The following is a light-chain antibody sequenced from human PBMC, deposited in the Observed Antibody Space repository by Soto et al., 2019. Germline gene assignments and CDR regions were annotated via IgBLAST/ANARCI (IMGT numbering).Light chain of an antibody. Sequence: SYDLTQPPSVSVSPGQTARITCSGDALPKKFAFWYQQKSGQAPLLVIFEDTKRPSGIPERFSGSTSGTMATLTISGAQVEDEADYYCYSTDDETKGVFGGGTKVTVL. CDR1: ALPKKF. V-gene: IGLV3-10*01. CDR3: YSTDDETKGV. J-gene: IGLJ3*02. CDR2: EDT.